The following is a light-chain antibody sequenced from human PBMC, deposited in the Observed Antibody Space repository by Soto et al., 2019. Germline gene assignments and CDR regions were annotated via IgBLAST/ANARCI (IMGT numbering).Light chain of an antibody. CDR1: QSVSSSY. J-gene: IGKJ2*01. Sequence: EIVLTQSPGTLSLSPGERATLSCRASQSVSSSYLAWYQQQPGQAPRLLIYGASSRATGIPDMFSGSGSGTDFTLTISRLEPEDFAVYYCQQYGSSHTFGQGTKLEIK. CDR2: GAS. V-gene: IGKV3-20*01. CDR3: QQYGSSHT.